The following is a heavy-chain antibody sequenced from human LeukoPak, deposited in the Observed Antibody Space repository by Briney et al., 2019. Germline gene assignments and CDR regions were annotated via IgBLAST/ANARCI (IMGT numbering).Heavy chain of an antibody. CDR3: ARVHYDSWRGRYYYYYHYMDV. V-gene: IGHV4-39*01. J-gene: IGHJ6*03. Sequence: SHTLSPTHPVSGRSISSSSYYCARIRPPPGKGLQRIGSISYSASTSDTPSLKSRVTISVDTAMTQFPMKLNSFAAADTAVYYCARVHYDSWRGRYYYYYHYMDVWGKGTTVTVSS. CDR2: ISYSAST. CDR1: GRSISSSSYY. D-gene: IGHD3-3*01.